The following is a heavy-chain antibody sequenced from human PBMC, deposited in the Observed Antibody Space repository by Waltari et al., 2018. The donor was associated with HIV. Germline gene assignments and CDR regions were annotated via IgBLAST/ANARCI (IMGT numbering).Heavy chain of an antibody. CDR3: ARDLYSSGWGYFDY. CDR1: GFTFSSYW. CDR2: IKQDGSEK. D-gene: IGHD6-19*01. V-gene: IGHV3-7*01. J-gene: IGHJ4*02. Sequence: EVQLVESGGGLVQPGGSLRLSCAASGFTFSSYWMSWVRQATGKGLGWVANIKQDGSEKYYVDSVKGRFTISRDNAKNSLYLQMNSLRAEDTAVYYCARDLYSSGWGYFDYWGQGTLVTVSS.